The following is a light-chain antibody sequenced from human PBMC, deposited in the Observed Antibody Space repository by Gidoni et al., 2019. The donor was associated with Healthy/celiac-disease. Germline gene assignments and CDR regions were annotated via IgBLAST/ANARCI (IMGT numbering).Light chain of an antibody. V-gene: IGKV1-39*01. CDR1: QSISSY. CDR2: AAF. Sequence: DIQMTQSPSSLSASVGDRVTITCRASQSISSYLNWYQQKPGKAPKLLIYAAFSLQSGVPSRFSGSGSGTDFTLTISSLQPEDFATYYCQQSYSTPRVTVGGGTKVEIK. CDR3: QQSYSTPRVT. J-gene: IGKJ4*01.